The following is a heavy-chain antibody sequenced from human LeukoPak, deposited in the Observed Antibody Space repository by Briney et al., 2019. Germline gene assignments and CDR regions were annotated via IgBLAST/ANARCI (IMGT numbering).Heavy chain of an antibody. D-gene: IGHD3-10*01. CDR1: GFTFSSYA. J-gene: IGHJ6*02. CDR2: ISGSGGDT. CDR3: AKAVWFGEFDYYFFSLDV. Sequence: PGGSLRLSCAAFGFTFSSYAMGWVRQAPGKGLEWVSAISGSGGDTYYADSVKGRFTFSRDNSKNTLYLQMNSLRPEDTALYYCAKAVWFGEFDYYFFSLDVWGQGTTVTVSS. V-gene: IGHV3-23*01.